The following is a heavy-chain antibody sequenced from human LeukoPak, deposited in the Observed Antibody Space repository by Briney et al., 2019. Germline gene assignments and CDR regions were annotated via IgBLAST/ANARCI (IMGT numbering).Heavy chain of an antibody. Sequence: QPGRSLRLSCAASGFTFRSYGMHWVRQAPGKGLEWVANIKQDGSEKYYVDSVKGRFTISRDNAKNSLYLQMNSLRAEDTAVYYCARDQRYCSSSSCPWEPFDYWGQGTLVTVSS. CDR1: GFTFRSYG. D-gene: IGHD2-2*01. V-gene: IGHV3-7*05. J-gene: IGHJ4*02. CDR3: ARDQRYCSSSSCPWEPFDY. CDR2: IKQDGSEK.